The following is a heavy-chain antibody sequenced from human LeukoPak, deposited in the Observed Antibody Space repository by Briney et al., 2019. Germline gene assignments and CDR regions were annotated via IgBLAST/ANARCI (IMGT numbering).Heavy chain of an antibody. D-gene: IGHD1-7*01. CDR2: IIPIFGTA. Sequence: ASVKVSCKASGGTFSSYAISWVRQAPGQGLEWMGRIIPIFGTANYAQKFQGRVTITTAEYTSTASLELSSLRSEDTAVYYCARARSNYHYDAFDIWGQGTMVTVSS. CDR3: ARARSNYHYDAFDI. V-gene: IGHV1-69*05. CDR1: GGTFSSYA. J-gene: IGHJ3*02.